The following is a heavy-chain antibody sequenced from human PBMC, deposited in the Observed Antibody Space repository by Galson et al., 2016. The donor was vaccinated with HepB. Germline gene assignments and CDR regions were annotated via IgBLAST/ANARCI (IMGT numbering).Heavy chain of an antibody. Sequence: LSLTCSVYGGSFSSGDFYWSWIRQPPGKGLEWIGYIYNSVSTYYSPSLKSRVAISVDTSKNQFSLKVSSVTAADTAVYYCARGGRGDSSVWFDPWGQGTLVTVSS. CDR3: ARGGRGDSSVWFDP. D-gene: IGHD2-21*02. V-gene: IGHV4-30-4*01. CDR2: IYNSVST. CDR1: GGSFSSGDFY. J-gene: IGHJ5*02.